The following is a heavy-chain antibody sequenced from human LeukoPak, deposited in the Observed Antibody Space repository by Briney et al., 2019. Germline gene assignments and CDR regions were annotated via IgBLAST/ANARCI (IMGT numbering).Heavy chain of an antibody. Sequence: WGSLRLSCVDSGFGSYAMSWVRQAPGKGLEWISFISSSGSITNYADSVRGRFTISRDNAKNSMYLQMSSLTAEDTAVYYCASLTGRSSYMDVWGKGTTVTLSS. J-gene: IGHJ6*03. CDR3: ASLTGRSSYMDV. CDR1: GFGSYA. D-gene: IGHD3-10*01. V-gene: IGHV3-48*03. CDR2: ISSSGSIT.